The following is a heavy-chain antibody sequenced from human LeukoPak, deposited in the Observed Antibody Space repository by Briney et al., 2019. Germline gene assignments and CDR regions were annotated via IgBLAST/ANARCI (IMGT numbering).Heavy chain of an antibody. Sequence: GGSLRLSCAASGFTFSRYAFHWVRQAPGKGLEWVAVISYDGTNQYYADSVKGRFTISKDNSKNTLYLQISSLRSEDTAVYYCAREGDATKFCSSSSCIPDFWGQGTLVTVSS. CDR2: ISYDGTNQ. CDR1: GFTFSRYA. J-gene: IGHJ4*02. V-gene: IGHV3-30*04. D-gene: IGHD2-2*01. CDR3: AREGDATKFCSSSSCIPDF.